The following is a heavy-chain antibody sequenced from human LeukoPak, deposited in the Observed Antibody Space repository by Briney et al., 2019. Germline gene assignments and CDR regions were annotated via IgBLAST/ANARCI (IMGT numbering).Heavy chain of an antibody. CDR1: GGSFSGYY. CDR2: IFSSGTT. J-gene: IGHJ4*02. CDR3: ARQMSGSSGFDS. Sequence: SETLSLTCAVYGGSFSGYYWSWIRQPPGKGLEWIGYIFSSGTTEYNPSLKSRVTISIDTSKNQFSLKLTSVNAADTAVYYCARQMSGSSGFDSWGQGTLVTVSS. D-gene: IGHD6-19*01. V-gene: IGHV4-59*08.